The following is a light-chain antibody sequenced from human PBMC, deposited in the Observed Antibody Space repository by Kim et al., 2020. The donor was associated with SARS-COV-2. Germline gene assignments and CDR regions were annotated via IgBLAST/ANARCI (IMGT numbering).Light chain of an antibody. J-gene: IGLJ2*01. CDR2: EDD. Sequence: GTTVTISCTGSGATIASTFVQWYQQRPGSAPTTVIYEDDQRPSGVPDRFSGSIDGSSNSASLTISGLKTEDEADYYCQSSDGSNLVFGGGTKLTVL. CDR1: GATIASTF. V-gene: IGLV6-57*02. CDR3: QSSDGSNLV.